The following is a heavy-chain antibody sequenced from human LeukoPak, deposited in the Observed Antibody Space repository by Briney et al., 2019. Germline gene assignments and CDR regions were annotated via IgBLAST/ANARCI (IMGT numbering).Heavy chain of an antibody. CDR3: ARDTLWIHSAGYYFDY. CDR1: GGTFSSYA. CDR2: IIPIFGTA. V-gene: IGHV1-69*05. J-gene: IGHJ4*02. Sequence: SVKVSCKASGGTFSSYAISWVRQAPGQGLEWMGRIIPIFGTANYAQKFQGRVTITTDESTSTAYMGLSSLRSEDTAVYYCARDTLWIHSAGYYFDYWGQGTLVTVSS. D-gene: IGHD5-18*01.